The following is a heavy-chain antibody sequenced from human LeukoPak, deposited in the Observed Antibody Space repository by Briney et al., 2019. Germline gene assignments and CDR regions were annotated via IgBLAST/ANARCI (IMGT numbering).Heavy chain of an antibody. CDR2: IYHSGST. D-gene: IGHD3-10*01. CDR1: GGSISSGGYS. J-gene: IGHJ5*02. CDR3: ARGLGRGYNWFDP. V-gene: IGHV4-30-2*01. Sequence: PSETLSLTCAVSGGSISSGGYSWSWIRQPPGTGLEWIGYIYHSGSTYYNPSLKSRVTISVDRSKNQFSLKLSSVTAVDTAVYYCARGLGRGYNWFDPWGQGTLVTVSS.